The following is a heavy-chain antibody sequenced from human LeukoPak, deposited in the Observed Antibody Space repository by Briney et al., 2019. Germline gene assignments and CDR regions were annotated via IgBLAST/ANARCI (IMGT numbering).Heavy chain of an antibody. J-gene: IGHJ4*02. Sequence: GGSLRLSCAASGFTFSSYAMHWVRQAPGKGLEWMAVISYDGSNKYYADSVKGRFTISRDNSKNTLYLQMNSLRAEDTAVYYCARDLNWGDSSLWGQGTLVTVSS. CDR1: GFTFSSYA. D-gene: IGHD7-27*01. V-gene: IGHV3-30-3*01. CDR3: ARDLNWGDSSL. CDR2: ISYDGSNK.